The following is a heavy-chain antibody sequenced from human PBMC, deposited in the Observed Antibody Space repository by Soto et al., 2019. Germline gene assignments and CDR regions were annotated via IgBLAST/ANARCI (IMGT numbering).Heavy chain of an antibody. J-gene: IGHJ4*02. CDR1: GGSISSISYY. CDR2: ICYSGST. V-gene: IGHV4-39*01. D-gene: IGHD3-3*01. CDR3: ARQRWVNFWSGYYIDY. Sequence: PSETMSLTCPVSGGSISSISYYWGWLRPPPGKGLEWIWSICYSGSTYYNPSLKSPVTISVDTSKNQFSLKLSSVSAADTAVYYGARQRWVNFWSGYYIDYWGQGTLVTISS.